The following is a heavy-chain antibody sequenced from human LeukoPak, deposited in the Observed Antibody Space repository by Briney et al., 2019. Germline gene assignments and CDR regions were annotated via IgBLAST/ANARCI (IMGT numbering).Heavy chain of an antibody. CDR2: IRGAGYSDAP. V-gene: IGHV3-73*01. CDR1: GFSFSGSA. J-gene: IGHJ4*02. Sequence: GGSLRLSCAASGFSFSGSAIHWVRQAPGKGLEWVGRIRGAGYSDAPAYVASVRGRFTISRDDSKSTAYLQMNSLKTEDTAVYYCTGGTTVTTLDYWGQGTLVTVSS. D-gene: IGHD4-17*01. CDR3: TGGTTVTTLDY.